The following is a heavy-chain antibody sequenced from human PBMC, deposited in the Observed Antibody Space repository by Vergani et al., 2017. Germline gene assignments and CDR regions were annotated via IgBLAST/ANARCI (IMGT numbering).Heavy chain of an antibody. CDR2: IYYSGST. D-gene: IGHD1-7*01. J-gene: IGHJ4*02. V-gene: IGHV4-59*01. CDR3: AKEPAGTAIDY. Sequence: QVQLQESGPGLVKPSETLSLTCTVSGGSISSYYWSWIRQPPGKGLEWIGYIYYSGSTNYNPSLKSRVTISVDTSKNQFSLKLSSVTAADTAVYYCAKEPAGTAIDYWGQGTLVTVSS. CDR1: GGSISSYY.